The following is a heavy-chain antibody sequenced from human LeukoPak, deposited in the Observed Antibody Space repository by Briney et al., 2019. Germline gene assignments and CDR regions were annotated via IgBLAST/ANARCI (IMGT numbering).Heavy chain of an antibody. D-gene: IGHD6-13*01. J-gene: IGHJ4*02. CDR1: GITFSSYG. Sequence: GGSLRLSCAASGITFSSYGMHWVRQAPGKGLEWVGNIWYDGSNKFYADSVKGRFTISRDNSKNTLYLQMNSLRAEDTAVYYCARDRDIAAAGYCFDSWGQGTLVTVSS. CDR3: ARDRDIAAAGYCFDS. V-gene: IGHV3-30*02. CDR2: IWYDGSNK.